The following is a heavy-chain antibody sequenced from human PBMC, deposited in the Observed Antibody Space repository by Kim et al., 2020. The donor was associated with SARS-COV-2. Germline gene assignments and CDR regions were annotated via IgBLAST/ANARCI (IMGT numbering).Heavy chain of an antibody. J-gene: IGHJ6*02. CDR1: GGSISSGGYY. CDR3: AGGEFGEMDV. CDR2: IYYSGST. Sequence: SETLSLTCTVSGGSISSGGYYWSWIRQHPGKGLEWIGYIYYSGSTYYNPSLKSRVTISVDTSKNQFSLKLSSVTAADTAVYYCAGGEFGEMDVWGQGTTVTVSS. V-gene: IGHV4-31*03. D-gene: IGHD3-10*01.